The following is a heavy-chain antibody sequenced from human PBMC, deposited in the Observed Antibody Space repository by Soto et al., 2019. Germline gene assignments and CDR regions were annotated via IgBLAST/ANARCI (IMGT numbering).Heavy chain of an antibody. V-gene: IGHV3-30*18. CDR3: AKAAVGDYATDY. Sequence: QVQLVESGGGVVQPGRSLRLSCAASGFTFSSYGMHWVRQAPGKGREWVAVISYDGSNKYYAESVKGRFTISRDNSKNTLYLQMNSLRAEDTAVYYCAKAAVGDYATDYWGQGTLVTVSS. J-gene: IGHJ4*02. CDR2: ISYDGSNK. D-gene: IGHD4-17*01. CDR1: GFTFSSYG.